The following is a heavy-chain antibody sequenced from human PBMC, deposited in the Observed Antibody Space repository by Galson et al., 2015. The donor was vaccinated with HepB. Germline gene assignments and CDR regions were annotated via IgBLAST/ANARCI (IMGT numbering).Heavy chain of an antibody. CDR3: AKDSYRTEWLALGDAFDI. V-gene: IGHV3-21*01. D-gene: IGHD6-19*01. Sequence: SLRLSCAASGFTFSSYGMHWVRQAPGKGLEWVSSISSSSSYIYYADSVKGRFTISRDNSKNTLYLQMNSLRAEDTAVYYCAKDSYRTEWLALGDAFDIWGQGTMVTVSS. CDR1: GFTFSSYG. J-gene: IGHJ3*02. CDR2: ISSSSSYI.